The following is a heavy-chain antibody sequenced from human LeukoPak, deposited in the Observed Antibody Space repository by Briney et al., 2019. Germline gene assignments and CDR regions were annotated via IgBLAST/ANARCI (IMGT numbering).Heavy chain of an antibody. CDR2: INADNGAT. J-gene: IGHJ4*02. V-gene: IGHV1-2*02. D-gene: IGHD3-10*01. CDR3: ARDGSLGY. CDR1: GYTFTGHY. Sequence: ASVKVSCKASGYTFTGHYIHWVRPAPAQGLEWMGWINADNGATDYGQKFQGRVSMTRDTSINTVYMDLSGLSSDDTAVYYCARDGSLGYWGQGTLITVSS.